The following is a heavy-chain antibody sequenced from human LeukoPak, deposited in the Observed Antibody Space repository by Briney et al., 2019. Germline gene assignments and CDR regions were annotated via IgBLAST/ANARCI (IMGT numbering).Heavy chain of an antibody. CDR3: ARGTGYCTTTSCYPFDY. CDR1: GGSISSGGYS. J-gene: IGHJ4*02. CDR2: IYYSGST. V-gene: IGHV4-31*03. Sequence: SQTLSLTCTVSGGSISSGGYSWSWIRQHPGKGLEWIGYIYYSGSTYYNPSLKSRVTISVDTSKNQFSLKLSSVTAADTAVYFCARGTGYCTTTSCYPFDYWGQGTLVTVSS. D-gene: IGHD2-2*01.